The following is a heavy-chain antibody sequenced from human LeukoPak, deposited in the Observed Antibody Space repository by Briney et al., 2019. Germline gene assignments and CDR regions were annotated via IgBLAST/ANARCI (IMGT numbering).Heavy chain of an antibody. D-gene: IGHD4-17*01. CDR1: GFTLSSYA. CDR2: ISGSGGST. J-gene: IGHJ4*02. CDR3: AKDTDCGDYIGPGKGLGYFDY. Sequence: GGSLRLSCAASGFTLSSYAMSWVRQAPGKGLEWVSAISGSGGSTYYADSVKGRFTISRDNSKNTLYLQMNSLRAEDTAVYYCAKDTDCGDYIGPGKGLGYFDYWGQGTLVTVSS. V-gene: IGHV3-23*01.